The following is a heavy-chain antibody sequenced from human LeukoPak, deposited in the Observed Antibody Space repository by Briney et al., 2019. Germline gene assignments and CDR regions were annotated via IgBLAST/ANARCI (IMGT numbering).Heavy chain of an antibody. V-gene: IGHV3-21*01. Sequence: GGSLRLSCAASGFTFSSYSMNWVRQAPGKGLEWVSSISSSSSYIYYADSVKGRFTISRDNAKNSLYLQMNSLRAEDTAVYYCARAYCSGGSCYSPSYYYYGMDVWGKGTTVIVSS. CDR2: ISSSSSYI. CDR1: GFTFSSYS. CDR3: ARAYCSGGSCYSPSYYYYGMDV. J-gene: IGHJ6*04. D-gene: IGHD2-15*01.